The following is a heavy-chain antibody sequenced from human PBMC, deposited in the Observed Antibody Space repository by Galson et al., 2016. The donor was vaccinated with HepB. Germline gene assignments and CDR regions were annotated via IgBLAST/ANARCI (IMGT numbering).Heavy chain of an antibody. J-gene: IGHJ4*02. Sequence: SVKVSCKASGGIFSSYAISWVRQAPGQGLEWMGGIIPSFVTPTYAQKFQGRVTITADESTSTVSMELSSLNSEDTAVYYCARDLGYSDDLGDSWGQGTLVTVSS. CDR2: IIPSFVTP. CDR1: GGIFSSYA. CDR3: ARDLGYSDDLGDS. V-gene: IGHV1-69*13. D-gene: IGHD5-12*01.